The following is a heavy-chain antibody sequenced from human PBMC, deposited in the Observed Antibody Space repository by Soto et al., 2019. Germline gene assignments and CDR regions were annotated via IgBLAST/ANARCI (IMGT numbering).Heavy chain of an antibody. J-gene: IGHJ6*02. CDR1: GCTFSSYA. CDR2: IIPIFGTA. Sequence: SVKVSCKASGCTFSSYAISWVRQAPGQGLEWMGGIIPIFGTANYAQKFQGRVTITADKSTSTAYMELSSLRSEDTAVYYCARRRGRNYGMDVWGQGTTVTVSS. V-gene: IGHV1-69*06. CDR3: ARRRGRNYGMDV. D-gene: IGHD1-26*01.